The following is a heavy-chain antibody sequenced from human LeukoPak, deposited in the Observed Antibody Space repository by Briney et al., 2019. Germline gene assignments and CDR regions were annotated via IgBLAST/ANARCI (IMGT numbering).Heavy chain of an antibody. D-gene: IGHD5-24*01. CDR1: GLTFTNYW. V-gene: IGHV3-7*01. CDR2: IKQDGTG. Sequence: GGSLRLSCAASGLTFTNYWMSWVRQAPAKGLEWVANIKQDGTGYYVDSVKGRFTISRDNAKNSLYLQMNSLRVEDTAVHYCARIGSRDGYTVDYWGQGTLVTVSS. J-gene: IGHJ4*02. CDR3: ARIGSRDGYTVDY.